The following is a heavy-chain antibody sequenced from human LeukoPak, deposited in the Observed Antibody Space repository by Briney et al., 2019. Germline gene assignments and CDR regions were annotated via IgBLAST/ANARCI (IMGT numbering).Heavy chain of an antibody. J-gene: IGHJ4*02. D-gene: IGHD3-22*01. V-gene: IGHV3-23*01. CDR1: GFTFSSYA. Sequence: PGGSLRLSCAASGFTFSSYAMSWVRQAPGKGLEWVSAISGSGGSTYYADSVKGRFTISRDNSKNTLYLQMNSLRAEDTAVYYCAKDLDDSSGYPADFDYGGQGTLVTVSS. CDR2: ISGSGGST. CDR3: AKDLDDSSGYPADFDY.